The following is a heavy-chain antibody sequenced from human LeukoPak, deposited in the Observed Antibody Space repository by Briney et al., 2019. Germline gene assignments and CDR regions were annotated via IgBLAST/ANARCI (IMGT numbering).Heavy chain of an antibody. CDR3: AKDLLGGYYDSSGYYSDPSAFDI. J-gene: IGHJ3*02. D-gene: IGHD3-22*01. V-gene: IGHV3-23*01. Sequence: GGSLRLSCAASGFTFSSYAMRWVREAPARGLEWVSSLRGNGDTFYADSVKGRFTISRDNSKNTLYLQMNSLRAEDTAVYYCAKDLLGGYYDSSGYYSDPSAFDIWGQGTMVTVSS. CDR2: LRGNGDT. CDR1: GFTFSSYA.